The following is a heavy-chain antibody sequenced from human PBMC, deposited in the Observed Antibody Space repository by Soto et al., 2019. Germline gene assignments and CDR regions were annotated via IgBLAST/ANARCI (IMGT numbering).Heavy chain of an antibody. D-gene: IGHD1-1*01. CDR1: GFTFSSYE. CDR2: IRSDGSPI. CDR3: ATKLGGTTYFGN. Sequence: PGGSLRLSCVASGFTFSSYEMNWVRQAPGKGLEWLPYIRSDGSPIYYADSVKGRFTISRDNAKNSLYLQMNSLRAEDTAIYYCATKLGGTTYFGNWGQGTLVTVSS. V-gene: IGHV3-48*03. J-gene: IGHJ4*02.